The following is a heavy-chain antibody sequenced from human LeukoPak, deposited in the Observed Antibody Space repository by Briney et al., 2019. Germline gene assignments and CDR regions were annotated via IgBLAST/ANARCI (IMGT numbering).Heavy chain of an antibody. CDR1: GGTFSSYA. CDR3: ARAIVVPAAPYYYYGMDV. V-gene: IGHV1-69*01. Sequence: SVKVSCKASGGTFSSYAISWVRQAPGQGLEWMGGIIPIFGTANYAQKFQGRVTITADESTSTAYMELSSLRSEDTAVYYCARAIVVPAAPYYYYGMDVWGKGTTVTVSS. D-gene: IGHD2-2*01. J-gene: IGHJ6*04. CDR2: IIPIFGTA.